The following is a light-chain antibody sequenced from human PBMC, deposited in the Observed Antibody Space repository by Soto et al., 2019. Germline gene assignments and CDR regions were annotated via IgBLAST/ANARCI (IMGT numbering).Light chain of an antibody. CDR3: QQYDNWPALT. Sequence: EIAMMQSPATLSVSPGERATLSCRASQSVRSNLAWYQQTPGQAPRLLIYDASTRATGIPARFSASGSGTEFTLTISGLQSEDFAVYYCQQYDNWPALTFGGGTKVEIK. J-gene: IGKJ4*01. CDR1: QSVRSN. CDR2: DAS. V-gene: IGKV3-15*01.